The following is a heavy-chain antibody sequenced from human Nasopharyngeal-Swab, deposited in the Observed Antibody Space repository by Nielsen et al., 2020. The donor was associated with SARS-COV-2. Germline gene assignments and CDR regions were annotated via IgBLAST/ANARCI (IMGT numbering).Heavy chain of an antibody. CDR3: ARARRGVDYYMDV. Sequence: GESLKISCAASGFTFSSYSMNWVRQAPGKGLEWVSSISSSSSYIYYADSVKGRFTISRDNAKNSLYLKMNSLRAEDTAVYYCARARRGVDYYMDVWGKGTTVTVSS. CDR2: ISSSSSYI. CDR1: GFTFSSYS. D-gene: IGHD3-10*01. V-gene: IGHV3-21*01. J-gene: IGHJ6*03.